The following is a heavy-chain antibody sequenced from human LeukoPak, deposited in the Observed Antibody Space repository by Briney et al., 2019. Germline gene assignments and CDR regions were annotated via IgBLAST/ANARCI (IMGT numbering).Heavy chain of an antibody. V-gene: IGHV1-2*02. CDR2: INPNSGGT. J-gene: IGHJ6*02. D-gene: IGHD3-10*01. Sequence: GASVKVSCKASGYTFTGYYMHWVRQAPGQGLEWMGWINPNSGGTNYVQKFQGRVTMTRDTSISTAYMELSRLRSDDTAVYYCARDRGSGSYRVYYYGMDVWGQGTTVTVSS. CDR3: ARDRGSGSYRVYYYGMDV. CDR1: GYTFTGYY.